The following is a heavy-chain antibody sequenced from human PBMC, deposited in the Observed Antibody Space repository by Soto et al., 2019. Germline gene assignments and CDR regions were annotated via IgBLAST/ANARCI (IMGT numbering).Heavy chain of an antibody. D-gene: IGHD2-8*01. J-gene: IGHJ6*02. CDR1: GYTFSRYG. CDR2: ISGYNGDT. CDR3: AQNGRPPHYCYGVDV. V-gene: IGHV1-18*01. Sequence: QGQLVQSGGEVKKPGASVKVSCKASGYTFSRYGISWVRQAPGQGLEWMGWISGYNGDTNYAQKFQGRVTMTIDTSTTTAYMELSGQTSDDTAICYCAQNGRPPHYCYGVDVWGQGTTVTVAS.